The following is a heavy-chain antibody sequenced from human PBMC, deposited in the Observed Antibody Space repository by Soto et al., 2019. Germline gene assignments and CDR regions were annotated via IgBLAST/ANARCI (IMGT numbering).Heavy chain of an antibody. V-gene: IGHV1-69*12. CDR1: GGTFSSYT. J-gene: IGHJ6*02. D-gene: IGHD3-16*01. Sequence: QVQLVQSGAEVKKPGSSVKVSCKASGGTFSSYTISWVRQAPGQGLEWMGGIIPTFGTADYAQKFQGRVTITADESTSTGYMERSSLRSEDTALYYGARPSWGAACYYSGRDVWGQGTAVTVSS. CDR2: IIPTFGTA. CDR3: ARPSWGAACYYSGRDV.